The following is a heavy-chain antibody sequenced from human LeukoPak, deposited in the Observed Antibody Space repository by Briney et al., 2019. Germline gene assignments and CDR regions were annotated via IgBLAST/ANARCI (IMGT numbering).Heavy chain of an antibody. Sequence: GGSLRLSCAASGFTFSSYLMHWVRQAPGKGLVWVSRISSDGSSTSYADSVKGRFTISSDNAENTLYLQMNSLRAEDTAVYYCARGYGSYADYWGQGTLVTVSS. D-gene: IGHD1-26*01. CDR1: GFTFSSYL. CDR2: ISSDGSST. CDR3: ARGYGSYADY. J-gene: IGHJ4*02. V-gene: IGHV3-74*01.